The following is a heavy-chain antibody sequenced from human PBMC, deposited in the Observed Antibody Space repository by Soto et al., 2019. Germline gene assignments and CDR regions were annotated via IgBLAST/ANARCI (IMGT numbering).Heavy chain of an antibody. J-gene: IGHJ3*02. CDR1: GYSFTSYW. D-gene: IGHD3-16*02. CDR2: IYPGDSDT. Sequence: GESLKISCKGSGYSFTSYWIGWVRQMPGKGLEWMGIIYPGDSDTRYSPSFQGQVTISTDKSISTAYLQWSSLKASDTAMYYCARKIIVASDAFDIWGQGTMVTVSS. CDR3: ARKIIVASDAFDI. V-gene: IGHV5-51*01.